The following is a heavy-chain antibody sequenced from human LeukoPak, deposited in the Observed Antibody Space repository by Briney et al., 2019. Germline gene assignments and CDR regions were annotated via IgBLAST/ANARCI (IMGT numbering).Heavy chain of an antibody. CDR1: GFTVSSIY. J-gene: IGHJ4*02. CDR2: IYNDGSP. Sequence: PGGFLRLSCTASGFTVSSIYMSWVRQAPGKGLEWVSVIYNDGSPYYADSVRDRFTISRDNSKNTVDLQLNRLRAEDTAVYFCARGLLAAGTFDSWGQGTLVTVSS. V-gene: IGHV3-66*01. D-gene: IGHD6-13*01. CDR3: ARGLLAAGTFDS.